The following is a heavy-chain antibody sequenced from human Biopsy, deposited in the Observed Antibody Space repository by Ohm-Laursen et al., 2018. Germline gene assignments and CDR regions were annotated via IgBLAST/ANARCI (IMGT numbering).Heavy chain of an antibody. Sequence: SLRLSCAASGFNLGEYAMHWVRQVLGKGLEWVSGIKWNSGKIDYADSVKGRFTISRDNAKNSLYPHMNSLRTEDSAFYYCARDTGTMVRGVLYQWGQGTQVTVSS. D-gene: IGHD3-10*01. CDR1: GFNLGEYA. J-gene: IGHJ4*02. CDR2: IKWNSGKI. V-gene: IGHV3-9*01. CDR3: ARDTGTMVRGVLYQ.